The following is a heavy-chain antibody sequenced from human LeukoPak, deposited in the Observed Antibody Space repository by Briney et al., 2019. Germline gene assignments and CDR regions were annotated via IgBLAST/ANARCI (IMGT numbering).Heavy chain of an antibody. V-gene: IGHV4-39*07. CDR3: ARGRGSSWYYFDY. J-gene: IGHJ4*02. Sequence: SETLSLTCTVSGGSISSSSYYWGWIRQPPGKGLEWIGSIYYGGSTYYNPSLKSRVTISVDTSKNQFSLKLNSVTAADTAVYYCARGRGSSWYYFDYWGQGTLVTVSS. CDR2: IYYGGST. D-gene: IGHD6-13*01. CDR1: GGSISSSSYY.